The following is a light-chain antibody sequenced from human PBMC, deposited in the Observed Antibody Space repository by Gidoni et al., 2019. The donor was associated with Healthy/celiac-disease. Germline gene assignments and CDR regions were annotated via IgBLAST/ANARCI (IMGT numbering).Light chain of an antibody. V-gene: IGLV3-25*03. CDR3: QTADSSGTYPVV. J-gene: IGLJ3*02. Sequence: SYELTQPPSVSVSPGQTARITCSGDALPKQYSYWYQQKPGQAPVLVIYKDSERRSGSPDPFFGASTGRTVTLTISGGQAEDEADDYCQTADSSGTYPVVFGGGTKLTVL. CDR1: ALPKQY. CDR2: KDS.